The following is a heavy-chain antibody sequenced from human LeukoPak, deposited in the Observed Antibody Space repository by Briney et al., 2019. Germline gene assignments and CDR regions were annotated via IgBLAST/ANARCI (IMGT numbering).Heavy chain of an antibody. J-gene: IGHJ4*02. CDR2: TRSKSKNYAT. V-gene: IGHV3-73*01. CDR1: GFIFSGSA. D-gene: IGHD3-10*01. Sequence: PGGSLRLSCATSGFIFSGSALHWVRQAPGKGLEWVGRTRSKSKNYATGYGASVKGRFTISRDDSKGRTYLQMKSLKTEDTAVYYCFRVYGSGSFGFWGQGTLVTVSS. CDR3: FRVYGSGSFGF.